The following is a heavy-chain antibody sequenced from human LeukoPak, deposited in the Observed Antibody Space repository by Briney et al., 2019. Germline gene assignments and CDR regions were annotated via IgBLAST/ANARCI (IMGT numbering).Heavy chain of an antibody. J-gene: IGHJ6*02. V-gene: IGHV3-21*01. CDR2: ISSSSSYI. CDR3: ARESEDYYYYYGMDV. CDR1: GFTFSSYS. Sequence: GGSLRLSCAASGFTFSSYSMNWVRQAPGKGLEWVSSISSSSSYIYYADSVKGRFTISRDNAKNSLYLQMNSLRAEDTAVYYCARESEDYYYYYGMDVWGQGTTVTASS.